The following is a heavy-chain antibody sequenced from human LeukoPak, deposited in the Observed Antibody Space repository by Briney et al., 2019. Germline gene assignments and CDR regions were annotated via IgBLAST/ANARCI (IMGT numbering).Heavy chain of an antibody. D-gene: IGHD6-13*01. CDR1: GFTFSSYA. CDR3: ARTEGIAAASRGFYY. Sequence: PGGSLTLSCAASGFTFSSYAMHGVRQAPGKGLEWVAVISYDGSNKYYADSVKGRFTISRDNSKNTLYLQMNSLRAEDTAVYYCARTEGIAAASRGFYYWGQGTLVTVSS. J-gene: IGHJ4*02. CDR2: ISYDGSNK. V-gene: IGHV3-30*04.